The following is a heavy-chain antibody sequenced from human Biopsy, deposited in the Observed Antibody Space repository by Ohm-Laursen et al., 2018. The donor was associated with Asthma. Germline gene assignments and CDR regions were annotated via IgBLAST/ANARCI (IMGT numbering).Heavy chain of an antibody. D-gene: IGHD6-19*01. CDR1: GASIKTDDHY. CDR2: IHYSGST. J-gene: IGHJ5*02. V-gene: IGHV4-30-4*01. CDR3: ARASVAASSNWFDP. Sequence: SETLSLTCIVSGASIKTDDHYWSWLRHPSGKGLEWFGFIHYSGSTSYNPSLKGGVTISVDTSKNQFSLYLSSVTAADTAVYYCARASVAASSNWFDPWGQGTLVTVSS.